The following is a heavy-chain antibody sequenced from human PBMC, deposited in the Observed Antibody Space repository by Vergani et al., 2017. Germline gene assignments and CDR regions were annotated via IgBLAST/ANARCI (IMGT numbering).Heavy chain of an antibody. CDR1: GGSISGVSYY. Sequence: QVQLQESGPGLVKPSQSLSLTCTVSGGSISGVSYYLSWVRQPAGKGLEWIGRIYYSGRTDYNPSLESRVTISVDTSKNTFSLKLNSVTAADTAVYYCARDGTYCSSTSCSTGWFDPWGQGTLVTVSS. D-gene: IGHD2-2*01. CDR3: ARDGTYCSSTSCSTGWFDP. CDR2: IYYSGRT. V-gene: IGHV4-61*02. J-gene: IGHJ5*02.